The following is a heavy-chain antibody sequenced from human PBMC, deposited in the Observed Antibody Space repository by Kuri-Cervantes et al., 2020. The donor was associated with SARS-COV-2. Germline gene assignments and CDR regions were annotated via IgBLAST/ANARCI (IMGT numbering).Heavy chain of an antibody. CDR1: GFTFSSHW. J-gene: IGHJ4*02. V-gene: IGHV3-74*01. Sequence: GESLKISCVASGFTFSSHWMHWVRQAPGKGLVWVSRINSDGSRTSYADSVKGRFTISRDNAKNTLYLQMNSLRAEDTAVYYCVRDGDHWNFDYWGQGTLVTVSS. D-gene: IGHD1-1*01. CDR2: INSDGSRT. CDR3: VRDGDHWNFDY.